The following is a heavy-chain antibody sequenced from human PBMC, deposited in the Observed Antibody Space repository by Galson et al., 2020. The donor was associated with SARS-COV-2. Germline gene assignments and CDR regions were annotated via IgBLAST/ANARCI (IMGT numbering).Heavy chain of an antibody. Sequence: GESLKISCAASGFTFSSYDMHWVRQATGKGLEWVSAIGTAGDTYYPGSVKGRFTISRENAKNSLYLQMNSLRAGDTAVYYCARDGGPYYDFWSGYRGYYYYYYMDVWGKGTTVTVSS. CDR1: GFTFSSYD. V-gene: IGHV3-13*01. CDR3: ARDGGPYYDFWSGYRGYYYYYYMDV. CDR2: IGTAGDT. J-gene: IGHJ6*03. D-gene: IGHD3-3*01.